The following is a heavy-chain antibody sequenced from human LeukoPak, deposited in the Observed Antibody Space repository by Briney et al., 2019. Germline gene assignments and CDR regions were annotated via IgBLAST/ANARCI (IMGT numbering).Heavy chain of an antibody. V-gene: IGHV1-69*05. J-gene: IGHJ4*02. D-gene: IGHD1-26*01. CDR3: ARIGNIAGATGFDY. Sequence: ASVKVSCKASGGTFSSYAISWVRQAPGQGLEWMGGIIPIFGTANYAQKFQGRVTITTDEFTSTAYMELSSLRSEDTAVYYCARIGNIAGATGFDYWGQGTLVTVSS. CDR1: GGTFSSYA. CDR2: IIPIFGTA.